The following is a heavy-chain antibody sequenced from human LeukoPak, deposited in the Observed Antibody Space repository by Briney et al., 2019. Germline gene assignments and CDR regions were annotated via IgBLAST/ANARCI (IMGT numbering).Heavy chain of an antibody. D-gene: IGHD2-15*01. V-gene: IGHV3-11*01. J-gene: IGHJ4*02. CDR2: ISSSGSTI. CDR3: ARDLPHCSGGSCHPGAFDY. CDR1: GFTFSDYY. Sequence: GGSLGLSCAASGFTFSDYYMSWIRQAPGKGLEWVSYISSSGSTIYYADSVKGRFTISRDNAKNSLYLQMNSLRAEDTAVYYCARDLPHCSGGSCHPGAFDYWGQGTLVTVSS.